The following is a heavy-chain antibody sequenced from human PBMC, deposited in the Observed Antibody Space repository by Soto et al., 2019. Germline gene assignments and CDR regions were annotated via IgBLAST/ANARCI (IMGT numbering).Heavy chain of an antibody. CDR1: GGSLSHYG. J-gene: IGHJ6*02. CDR3: ARGDATKIVVTTYYAMDV. D-gene: IGHD3-9*01. CDR2: IIPVFGTA. Sequence: QVQLVQSGAEVKKPGSSVKVSCKASGGSLSHYGISWVRQAPGQGLEWMGGIIPVFGTANYAQKFQGRVTITADESTSIVYMDVTSLSSEDTAVYYCARGDATKIVVTTYYAMDVWGQGTTVTVSS. V-gene: IGHV1-69*12.